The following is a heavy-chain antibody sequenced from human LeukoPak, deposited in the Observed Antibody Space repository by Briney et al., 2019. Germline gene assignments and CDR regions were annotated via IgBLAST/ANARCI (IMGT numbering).Heavy chain of an antibody. V-gene: IGHV3-74*01. CDR3: ARGPRGAWFDP. CDR2: INSDGSST. J-gene: IGHJ5*02. Sequence: PGGSLRLSCESSGFTFSSYWMHWVRKAPGKGLVWVSRINSDGSSTNYADSVKGRFTISRDNAKNTLYLQMNSLRAEDTAVYYCARGPRGAWFDPWGQGTLVTVSS. CDR1: GFTFSSYW.